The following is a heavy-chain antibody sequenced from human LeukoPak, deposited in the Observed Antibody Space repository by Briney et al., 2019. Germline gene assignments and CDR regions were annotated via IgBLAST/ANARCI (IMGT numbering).Heavy chain of an antibody. D-gene: IGHD3-3*01. CDR2: IIPIFGTA. CDR1: GYTFNNHY. J-gene: IGHJ4*02. CDR3: ASRLSESSDFWSGYYLYFDY. V-gene: IGHV1-69*13. Sequence: SVKVSCKASGYTFNNHYMYWVRQAPGQGLEWMGGIIPIFGTANYAQKFQGRVTITADESTSTAYMELSSLRSEDTAVYYCASRLSESSDFWSGYYLYFDYWGQGTLVTVSS.